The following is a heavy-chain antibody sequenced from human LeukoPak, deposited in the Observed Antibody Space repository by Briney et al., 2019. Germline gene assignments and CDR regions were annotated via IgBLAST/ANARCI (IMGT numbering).Heavy chain of an antibody. CDR3: AKGEGGALGIPHPYYFDY. D-gene: IGHD3-16*01. CDR2: ISGSGGST. Sequence: GGSLRLSCAASGFTFSSYGMSWVRQAPGKGLEWVSAISGSGGSTYYADSVKGRFTISRDNSKNTLYLQINSLTTEDTAVYYCAKGEGGALGIPHPYYFDYWGQGNVVTVSS. CDR1: GFTFSSYG. V-gene: IGHV3-23*01. J-gene: IGHJ4*02.